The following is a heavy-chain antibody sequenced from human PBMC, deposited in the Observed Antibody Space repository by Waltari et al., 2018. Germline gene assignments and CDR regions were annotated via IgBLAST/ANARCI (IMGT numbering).Heavy chain of an antibody. CDR3: AKDLSYGPDY. CDR2: VRFDGNNA. CDR1: GFAMTSSG. J-gene: IGHJ4*02. Sequence: QVQLVESGGGVVQPGGSLRLSCAASGFAMTSSGVHWVRQAPGKGVGWVTFVRFDGNNAFYADSVTGRFSISRDTSKNTLYLHMNSLRVEDTAVYYCAKDLSYGPDYWGQGTLVTVSS. D-gene: IGHD3-10*01. V-gene: IGHV3-30*02.